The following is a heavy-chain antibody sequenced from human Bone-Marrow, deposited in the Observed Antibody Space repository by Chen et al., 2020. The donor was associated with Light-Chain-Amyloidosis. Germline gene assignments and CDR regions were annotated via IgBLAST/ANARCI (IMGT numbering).Heavy chain of an antibody. D-gene: IGHD2-2*02. V-gene: IGHV1-69*01. CDR2: IIPIFGTA. J-gene: IGHJ6*02. Sequence: QVQLVQSGAEVKKPGSSVKVSCKASGGTFSSYAISWVRQAPGQGFEWMGGIIPIFGTANYAQKFQGRVTITADESTSTAYMELSSLRSEDTAVYYCARDRGIVVVPAAIRYYYYGMDVWGQGTTVTVSS. CDR1: GGTFSSYA. CDR3: ARDRGIVVVPAAIRYYYYGMDV.